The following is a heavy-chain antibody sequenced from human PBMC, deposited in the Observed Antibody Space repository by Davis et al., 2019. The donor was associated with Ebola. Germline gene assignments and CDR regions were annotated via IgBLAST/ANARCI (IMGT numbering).Heavy chain of an antibody. CDR3: AKDDYGDYVSYYYYGMDV. D-gene: IGHD4-17*01. V-gene: IGHV3-64*04. CDR1: GFTFSSYA. Sequence: GGSLRLSCSASGFTFSSYAMHWVRQAPGKGLEYVSAISSNGGSTYYADSVKGRFTISRDNSKNTLYLQMNSLRAEDTAVYYCAKDDYGDYVSYYYYGMDVWGQGTTVTVSS. J-gene: IGHJ6*02. CDR2: ISSNGGST.